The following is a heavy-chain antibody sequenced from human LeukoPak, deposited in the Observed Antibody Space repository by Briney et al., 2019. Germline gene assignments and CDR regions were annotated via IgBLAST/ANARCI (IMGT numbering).Heavy chain of an antibody. D-gene: IGHD4/OR15-4a*01. Sequence: GGSLRLSCAASGFTFANYVTPWVRQAPGKGLEWVAVTSPDEGLKFYGDSVKGRFTIPRDNSKNTLYLQMNSLRAQDTAVYYCARRAGAYSHPYDYWGQGTLVTVSS. J-gene: IGHJ4*02. CDR3: ARRAGAYSHPYDY. V-gene: IGHV3-30*14. CDR1: GFTFANYV. CDR2: TSPDEGLK.